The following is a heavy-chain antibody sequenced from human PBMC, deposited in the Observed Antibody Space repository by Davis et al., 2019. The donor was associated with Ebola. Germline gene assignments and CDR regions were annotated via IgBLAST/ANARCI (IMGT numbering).Heavy chain of an antibody. CDR1: GYTFTGYY. J-gene: IGHJ5*02. CDR2: INPNSGGT. Sequence: ASVKVSCKASGYTFTGYYIHWVRQAPGQGLEWMGCINPNSGGTKYAQKFQGRVTMTRDTSISTAYMELSSLRSDDTAVYYCASGYSSGQGGFDPWGQGTLVTVSS. CDR3: ASGYSSGQGGFDP. D-gene: IGHD6-19*01. V-gene: IGHV1-2*02.